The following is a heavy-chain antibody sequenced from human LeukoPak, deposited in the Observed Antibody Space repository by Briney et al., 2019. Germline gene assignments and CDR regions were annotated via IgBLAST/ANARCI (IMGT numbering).Heavy chain of an antibody. Sequence: GGSLRLPCAASGFTFSSYGMHWVRQAPGKGLEWVAVIWYDGSNKYYADSVKGRFTISRDNSKNTLYLQMNSLRAEDTAVYYCARADYYGSGNYYTSDYWGQGTLVTVSS. CDR2: IWYDGSNK. CDR3: ARADYYGSGNYYTSDY. V-gene: IGHV3-33*01. D-gene: IGHD3-10*01. J-gene: IGHJ4*02. CDR1: GFTFSSYG.